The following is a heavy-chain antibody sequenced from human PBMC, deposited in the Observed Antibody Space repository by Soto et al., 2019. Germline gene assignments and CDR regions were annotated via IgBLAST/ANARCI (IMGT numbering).Heavy chain of an antibody. CDR2: INPSGGSA. J-gene: IGHJ4*02. CDR3: AREPYSSGWPFDY. Sequence: QVQLVQSGAEVKKPGASVKVSCKASGYTFTSYYLHWVRQAPGQGLEWIGMINPSGGSATYPQKFQGRVSVTRDTSTNTLYMELTSLMSEDTAKYYCAREPYSSGWPFDYWGQGTLVTVSS. V-gene: IGHV1-46*01. CDR1: GYTFTSYY. D-gene: IGHD6-19*01.